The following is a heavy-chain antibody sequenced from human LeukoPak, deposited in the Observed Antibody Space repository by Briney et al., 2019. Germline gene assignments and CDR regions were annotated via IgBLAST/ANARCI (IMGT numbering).Heavy chain of an antibody. D-gene: IGHD6-19*01. CDR1: VLTFNSYR. V-gene: IGHV3-21*01. CDR3: ARALEPSIAVIDY. J-gene: IGHJ4*02. CDR2: ISSSSTYI. Sequence: GGSPRLSCAASVLTFNSYRRNWVRQAPGKGLDWVSSISSSSTYIYYADRVKGRFTISRENAKNSLYLQMNSLRAEDTAVYYCARALEPSIAVIDYWGQGTLVTVSS.